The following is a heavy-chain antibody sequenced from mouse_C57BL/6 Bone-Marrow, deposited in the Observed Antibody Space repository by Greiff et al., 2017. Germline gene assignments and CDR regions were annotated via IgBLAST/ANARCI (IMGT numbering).Heavy chain of an antibody. CDR3: TRATVGTTVVATPYWYFDV. CDR2: IRNKANNHAT. V-gene: IGHV6-6*01. Sequence: EVKVVESGGGLVQPGGSMKLSCAASGFTFSDAWMDWVRQSPEKGLEWVAEIRNKANNHATYYAESVKGRFTISRDDSKSSVYLQMNSLRAEDTGIYYCTRATVGTTVVATPYWYFDVWGTGTTVTVSS. J-gene: IGHJ1*03. D-gene: IGHD1-1*01. CDR1: GFTFSDAW.